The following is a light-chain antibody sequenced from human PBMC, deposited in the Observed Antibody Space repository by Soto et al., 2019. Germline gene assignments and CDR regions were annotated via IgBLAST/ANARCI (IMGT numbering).Light chain of an antibody. V-gene: IGKV1-5*03. Sequence: DIQMTQSHSTLSGSVGDRVTITFRASQTIRSWLAWYPRKQGKAPKILIYKASTLKSGVPSRFRGSRSRTESTLTISRLQPDDFETYYCQHYNSYSEAFGQGTKVEIK. CDR3: QHYNSYSEA. J-gene: IGKJ1*01. CDR2: KAS. CDR1: QTIRSW.